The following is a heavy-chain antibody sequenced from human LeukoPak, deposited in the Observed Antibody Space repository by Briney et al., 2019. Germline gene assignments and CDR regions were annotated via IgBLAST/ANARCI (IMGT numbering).Heavy chain of an antibody. D-gene: IGHD3-10*01. Sequence: RASETLSLTCTVSGGSISSGSYYWSWIRQPAGKGLEWIGRIYTSGSTNYNPSLKSRVTISVVTSKNQFSLKLSSVTAADTAVYYCARVGSYGSRYYFDYWGQGTLVTVSS. CDR3: ARVGSYGSRYYFDY. J-gene: IGHJ4*02. CDR2: IYTSGST. V-gene: IGHV4-61*02. CDR1: GGSISSGSYY.